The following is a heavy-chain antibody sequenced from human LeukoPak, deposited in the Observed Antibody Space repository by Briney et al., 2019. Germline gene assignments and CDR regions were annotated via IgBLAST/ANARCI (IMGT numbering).Heavy chain of an antibody. D-gene: IGHD3-3*01. CDR2: IYHSGST. J-gene: IGHJ6*02. Sequence: PSQTLSLTCAVSGGSISSGGYSWSWIRQPPGKGLEWIGYIYHSGSTYYNPSLKSRVTISVDRSKNQFSLKLSSVTAADTAVYYCARVDVLRFPGGYYYGMDVWGQGTTATVSS. CDR1: GGSISSGGYS. CDR3: ARVDVLRFPGGYYYGMDV. V-gene: IGHV4-30-2*01.